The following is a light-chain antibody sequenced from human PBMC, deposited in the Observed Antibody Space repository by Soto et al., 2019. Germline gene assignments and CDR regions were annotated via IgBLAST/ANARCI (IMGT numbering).Light chain of an antibody. J-gene: IGKJ1*01. CDR1: QNIGTN. CDR2: GAS. CDR3: QQYYNWYPGT. Sequence: EILMTQSPATLCVSLGERAILPCRASQNIGTNLVWYQQKPGQAPRLLLYGASTSATGVPARFSGSGSGTDFTPPVSSLLSEDYAVYYCQQYYNWYPGTFGLGTKVELK. V-gene: IGKV3-15*01.